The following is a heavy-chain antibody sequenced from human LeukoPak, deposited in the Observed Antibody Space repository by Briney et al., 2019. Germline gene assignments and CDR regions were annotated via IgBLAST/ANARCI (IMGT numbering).Heavy chain of an antibody. CDR2: IYYSGST. CDR3: ARHEYSGSYYGLSWFDP. Sequence: SETLSLTCTVSGGSIRSRTYYWGWIRQPPGKGLEWIASIYYSGSTYYNPSLKSRVTISVDTSKNQLSLKLSSLTAADTAVYYCARHEYSGSYYGLSWFDPWGQGTLVTVSS. J-gene: IGHJ5*02. V-gene: IGHV4-39*01. CDR1: GGSIRSRTYY. D-gene: IGHD1-26*01.